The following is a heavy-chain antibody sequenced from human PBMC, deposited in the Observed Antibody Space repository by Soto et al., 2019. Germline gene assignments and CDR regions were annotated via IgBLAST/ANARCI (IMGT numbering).Heavy chain of an antibody. CDR2: IKQDESEK. CDR3: ARDLGGYSGYGLDAFDI. J-gene: IGHJ3*02. Sequence: GGSLRLSCAASGFTFSSYWMSWVRQAPGKRLEWVANIKQDESEKYYVDSVKGRFTISRDNAKNSLYLQMKSLRAEDTAVYYCARDLGGYSGYGLDAFDIWGQGTMVTVSS. D-gene: IGHD5-12*01. V-gene: IGHV3-7*01. CDR1: GFTFSSYW.